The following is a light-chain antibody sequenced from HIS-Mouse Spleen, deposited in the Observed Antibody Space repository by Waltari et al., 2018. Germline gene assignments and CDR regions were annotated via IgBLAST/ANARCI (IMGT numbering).Light chain of an antibody. CDR1: QSLLHSNGYNY. CDR2: LGS. CDR3: MQALQTPVT. Sequence: DIVMTQSPLSLPVTPGAPASISCRSSQSLLHSNGYNYLDWYLQKPGQSPQLLIYLGSNRASGVPDRFSGSGSGTDFTLKISRVEAEDVGVYYCMQALQTPVTFGQGTRLEIK. V-gene: IGKV2-28*01. J-gene: IGKJ5*01.